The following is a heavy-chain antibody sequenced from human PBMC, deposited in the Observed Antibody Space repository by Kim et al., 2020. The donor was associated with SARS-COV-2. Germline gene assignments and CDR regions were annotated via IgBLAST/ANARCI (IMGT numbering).Heavy chain of an antibody. J-gene: IGHJ6*02. CDR2: ISYDGSNK. D-gene: IGHD3-10*01. V-gene: IGHV3-30*18. CDR3: AKESGSGSYYAWTYYYYGMDV. Sequence: GGSLRLSCAASGFTFSSYGMHWVRQAPGKGLEWVAVISYDGSNKYYADSVKGRFTISRDNSKNTLYLQMNRLRAEDTALYYCAKESGSGSYYAWTYYYYGMDVCGQGTTVTVSS. CDR1: GFTFSSYG.